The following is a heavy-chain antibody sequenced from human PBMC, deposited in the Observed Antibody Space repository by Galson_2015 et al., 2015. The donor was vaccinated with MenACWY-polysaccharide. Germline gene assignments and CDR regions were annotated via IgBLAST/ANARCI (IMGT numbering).Heavy chain of an antibody. D-gene: IGHD2-2*01. Sequence: SLRLSCAASGFTFSSHWMHWVRHAPGEGRVWVSRIYSDASILKYADTVEGRFTLSRDNAKKQRDLEKNSLRAEDTAIYFCARDRVDVPVIEAHTIFDYWGQGVLVTVSS. CDR2: IYSDASIL. CDR1: GFTFSSHW. J-gene: IGHJ4*02. V-gene: IGHV3-74*01. CDR3: ARDRVDVPVIEAHTIFDY.